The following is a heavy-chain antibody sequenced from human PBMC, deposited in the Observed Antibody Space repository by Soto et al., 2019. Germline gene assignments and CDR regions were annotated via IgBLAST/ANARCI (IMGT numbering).Heavy chain of an antibody. CDR2: IYHSGST. CDR1: GGSISSSSW. J-gene: IGHJ6*02. CDR3: ATSSSSFYYYGMDV. Sequence: SETLSLTCAVSGGSISSSSWWSWVRQPPGKGLEWIGEIYHSGSTNYNPSLKSRVTISVDKSKNQFSLKLSSVTAADTAVYYCATSSSSFYYYGMDVWGQGTTVTVSS. V-gene: IGHV4-4*02. D-gene: IGHD6-6*01.